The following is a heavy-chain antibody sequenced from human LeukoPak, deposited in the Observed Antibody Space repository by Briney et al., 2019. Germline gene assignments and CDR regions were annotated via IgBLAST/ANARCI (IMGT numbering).Heavy chain of an antibody. D-gene: IGHD2-2*01. CDR1: GFTFSSYS. V-gene: IGHV3-48*01. CDR2: ISSSSSTI. CDR3: ARDRVREAFDY. J-gene: IGHJ4*02. Sequence: GGSLRLSCAASGFTFSSYSMNWVRQAPGKGLEWVSSISSSSSTIYYADSVKGRFTISRDNAKNSLYLQMNSLRAEDTAVYYCARDRVREAFDYWGQGTLVTVSS.